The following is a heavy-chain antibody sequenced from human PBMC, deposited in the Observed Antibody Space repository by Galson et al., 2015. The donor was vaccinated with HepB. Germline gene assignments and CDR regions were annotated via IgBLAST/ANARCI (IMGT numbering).Heavy chain of an antibody. CDR2: ISSSSGYI. D-gene: IGHD3-22*01. CDR3: ARSPSSGLDDYFDY. J-gene: IGHJ4*02. Sequence: SLRLSCAASGFTFSTYSMSWVRQAPGKGLDWVSSISSSSGYIYYADSVKGRFTISRDDAKNSLYLQMSSLRAEDTAVYYCARSPSSGLDDYFDYWGQGTLVTVSS. CDR1: GFTFSTYS. V-gene: IGHV3-21*01.